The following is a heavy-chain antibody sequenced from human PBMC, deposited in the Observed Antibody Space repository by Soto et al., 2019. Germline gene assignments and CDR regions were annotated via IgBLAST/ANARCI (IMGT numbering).Heavy chain of an antibody. CDR3: VRAYQERWLQIGATRFDY. J-gene: IGHJ4*02. CDR1: GFFISTGYY. Sequence: XVTLSLTCDVSGFFISTGYYWCCIRQPPGKGLEWIGTIYHSGSTYYNPSLKSRFTISVDTSKNQFSLMLSSVTAADTAVYYCVRAYQERWLQIGATRFDYWGQGTLVTVSS. CDR2: IYHSGST. V-gene: IGHV4-38-2*01. D-gene: IGHD2-2*01.